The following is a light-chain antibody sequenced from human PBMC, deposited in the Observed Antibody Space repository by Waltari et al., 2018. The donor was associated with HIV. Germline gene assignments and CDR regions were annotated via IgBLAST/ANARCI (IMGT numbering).Light chain of an antibody. CDR3: QHAHGFPHT. CDR2: DAS. CDR1: ESVGTT. J-gene: IGKJ2*01. V-gene: IGKV1-12*01. Sequence: DIHMTQSPSSVSASVGDRVTIPCRATESVGTTLAWYQQKPHRPPRLLMFDASRLQTGVPSRLSGSGSGTDFNFIISRLQLEDFATYFCQHAHGFPHTFGRGTRLQI.